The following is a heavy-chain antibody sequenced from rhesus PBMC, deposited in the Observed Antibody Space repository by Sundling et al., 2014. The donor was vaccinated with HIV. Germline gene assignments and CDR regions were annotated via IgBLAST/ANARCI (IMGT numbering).Heavy chain of an antibody. CDR1: GDSISSGYG. V-gene: IGHV4-127*01. Sequence: QVQLQESGPGLVKPSETLSLTCAVSGDSISSGYGWSWIRQPPGKGLEWIGFIYGNSASTNYNPSLKNRVTISRDTPKNQFSLRLTSATVADTAVYYCAIRRAVVSSGGFDVWGPGVPVTVSS. CDR2: IYGNSAST. D-gene: IGHD2-39*02. J-gene: IGHJ5-1*01. CDR3: AIRRAVVSSGGFDV.